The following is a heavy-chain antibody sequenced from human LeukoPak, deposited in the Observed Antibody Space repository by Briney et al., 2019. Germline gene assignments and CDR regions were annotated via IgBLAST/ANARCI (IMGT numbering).Heavy chain of an antibody. J-gene: IGHJ4*02. Sequence: SETLSLTCDVLGGPFSGYYWSWIRQPPGRGLEWIGEISQFGSTDYNPSLKSRVTISVDTSRGRFSLKVTSVTAADTAVYYCARGGHSNHDPFDYWGQGTLVTVSS. CDR3: ARGGHSNHDPFDY. D-gene: IGHD4-11*01. CDR2: ISQFGST. CDR1: GGPFSGYY. V-gene: IGHV4-34*01.